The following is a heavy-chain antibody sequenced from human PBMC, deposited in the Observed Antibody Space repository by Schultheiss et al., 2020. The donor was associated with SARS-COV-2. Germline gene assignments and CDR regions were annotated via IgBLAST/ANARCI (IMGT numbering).Heavy chain of an antibody. CDR2: IKQDGSEK. CDR3: ARAGGCDY. CDR1: GFTFSNAW. D-gene: IGHD4-23*01. Sequence: GGSLRLSCAASGFTFSNAWMSWVRQAPGKGLEWVANIKQDGSEKYYVDSVKGRFTISRHNSKNTLYLQMNSLRAEDTAVYYCARAGGCDYWGQGTLVTVSS. J-gene: IGHJ4*02. V-gene: IGHV3-7*01.